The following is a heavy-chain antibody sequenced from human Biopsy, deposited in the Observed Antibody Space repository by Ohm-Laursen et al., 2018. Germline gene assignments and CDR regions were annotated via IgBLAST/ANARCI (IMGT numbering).Heavy chain of an antibody. CDR1: GFSVSSYD. D-gene: IGHD1-1*01. V-gene: IGHV3-21*04. J-gene: IGHJ4*02. Sequence: SLRLSCTASGFSVSSYDMNWVRQAPGKGLEWISYISETSSHIYDADSVRGRFTVARDIAKNSLYLQLNSLRVEDTAVYYCAKRGVERGRPLAYWGQGTLVTVSS. CDR2: ISETSSHI. CDR3: AKRGVERGRPLAY.